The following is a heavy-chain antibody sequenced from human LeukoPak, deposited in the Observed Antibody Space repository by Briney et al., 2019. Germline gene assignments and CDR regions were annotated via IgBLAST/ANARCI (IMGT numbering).Heavy chain of an antibody. J-gene: IGHJ3*02. CDR2: ISVYNGNT. CDR3: ARDRRYFDWLLSIRDAFDI. D-gene: IGHD3-9*01. Sequence: ASVKVSCKASGYTFSNYGISWVRQAPGQGLEWMGWISVYNGNTNYAQKVQGRVTMTTDTSTNTAYMELRSLRSDDTAVYYCARDRRYFDWLLSIRDAFDIWGQGTMVTVSS. CDR1: GYTFSNYG. V-gene: IGHV1-18*01.